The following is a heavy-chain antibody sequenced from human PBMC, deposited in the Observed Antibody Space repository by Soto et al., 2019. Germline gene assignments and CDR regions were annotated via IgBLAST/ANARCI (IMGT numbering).Heavy chain of an antibody. CDR1: GGSISSGNYY. CDR2: ISYSGSP. CDR3: ATMGTPATGLYFFDY. Sequence: QVQLQESGPGLVKPSQTLSLTCTVSGGSISSGNYYWSWIRQPPGKGLEWIGFISYSGSPYYSTSLKSRVTISVDTSTSQFSLNLSFVTAADTAVYYCATMGTPATGLYFFDYWGQGSLVTVSS. V-gene: IGHV4-30-4*01. D-gene: IGHD2-15*01. J-gene: IGHJ4*02.